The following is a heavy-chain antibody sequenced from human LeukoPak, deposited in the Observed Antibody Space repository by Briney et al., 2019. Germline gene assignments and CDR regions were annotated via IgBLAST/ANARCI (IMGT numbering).Heavy chain of an antibody. Sequence: GRSLRLSCAASGFTFSVYGMHWVRQAPGKGLEWVALLSGDETYIDYTDSAKGRFTISRDTSKNTLFLQMNSLRADDTAIYYCAKAAVYSRNWTPFDDWGQGTLVIVSS. CDR3: AKAAVYSRNWTPFDD. CDR1: GFTFSVYG. V-gene: IGHV3-30*18. J-gene: IGHJ4*02. D-gene: IGHD6-13*01. CDR2: LSGDETYI.